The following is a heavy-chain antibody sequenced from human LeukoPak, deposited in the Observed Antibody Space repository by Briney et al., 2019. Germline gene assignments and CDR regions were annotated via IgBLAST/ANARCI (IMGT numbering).Heavy chain of an antibody. CDR3: ARDTGTYSGNTLDDAFDI. V-gene: IGHV4-4*07. Sequence: PSETLSLTCTVSGGSISSYYWSWIRQPAGKGLEWIGRIYTSGSTNYNPSLKSRVTMSVDTSKKQFSLKLSSVTAADTAVYYCARDTGTYSGNTLDDAFDIWGQGTMVTVSS. CDR1: GGSISSYY. J-gene: IGHJ3*02. D-gene: IGHD5-12*01. CDR2: IYTSGST.